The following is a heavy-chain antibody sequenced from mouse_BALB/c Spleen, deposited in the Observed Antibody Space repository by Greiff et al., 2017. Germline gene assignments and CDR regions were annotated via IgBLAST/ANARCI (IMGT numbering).Heavy chain of an antibody. V-gene: IGHV3-6*02. Sequence: EVQLQESGPGLVKPSQSLSLTCSVTGYSITSGYYWNWIRQFPGNKLEWMGYISYDGSNNYNPSLKNRISITRDTSKNQFFLKLNSVTTEDTATYYCARGGDGYYGVFFAYWGQGTLVTVSA. CDR3: ARGGDGYYGVFFAY. D-gene: IGHD2-3*01. CDR1: GYSITSGYY. J-gene: IGHJ3*01. CDR2: ISYDGSN.